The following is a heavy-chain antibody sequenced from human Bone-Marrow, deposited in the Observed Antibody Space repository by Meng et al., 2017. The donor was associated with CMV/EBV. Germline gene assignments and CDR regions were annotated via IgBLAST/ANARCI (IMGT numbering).Heavy chain of an antibody. CDR1: GGSISSGSCY. Sequence: TCTVSGGSISSGSCYWSWTRQRPGKGLEWIGYIYCSGSTDCNPSLKSRVTISVDTSKNQFSLKLSSVTAADTAVYYCARGGSGSFNYWGQGTLVTVSS. CDR2: IYCSGST. CDR3: ARGGSGSFNY. D-gene: IGHD3-10*01. J-gene: IGHJ4*02. V-gene: IGHV4-61*01.